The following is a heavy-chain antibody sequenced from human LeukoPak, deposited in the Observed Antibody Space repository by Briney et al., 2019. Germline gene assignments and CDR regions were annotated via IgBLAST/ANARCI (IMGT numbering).Heavy chain of an antibody. CDR3: ARGGQVIGFGELFYFDY. J-gene: IGHJ4*02. CDR1: GFTFSSYW. V-gene: IGHV3-7*01. D-gene: IGHD3-10*01. Sequence: PGGSLRLSCAASGFTFSSYWMSWVRQAPGKGLEWVANIKQDGSEKYYVDSVKGRFTISRDNAKNSLYLQMNSLRAEDTAVYYCARGGQVIGFGELFYFDYWGQGTLVTVSS. CDR2: IKQDGSEK.